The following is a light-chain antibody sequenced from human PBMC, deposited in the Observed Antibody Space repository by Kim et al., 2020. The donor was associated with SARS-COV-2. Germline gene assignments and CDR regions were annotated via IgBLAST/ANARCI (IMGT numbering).Light chain of an antibody. V-gene: IGLV3-1*01. J-gene: IGLJ1*01. Sequence: GHKYVSWYQQKSGQSPVLVIFQDAKRPSGIPERFSGSNSGNPATLTISGTQATDEADYYCLTWDTNTYVFGSGTKVTVL. CDR2: QDA. CDR3: LTWDTNTYV. CDR1: GHKY.